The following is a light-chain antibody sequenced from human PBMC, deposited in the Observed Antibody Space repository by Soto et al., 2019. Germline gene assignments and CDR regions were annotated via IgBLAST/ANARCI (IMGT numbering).Light chain of an antibody. Sequence: EIVMTQSPATLSVSPGERAFLSCRASQSVSSNLAWYQQKPGQAPRLLIYGASTRAPGIPARFSGSGSGTEFTLTISSLQSEDFAVYYCQQYNDWPYTFGPGTKLEIK. J-gene: IGKJ2*01. V-gene: IGKV3-15*01. CDR3: QQYNDWPYT. CDR2: GAS. CDR1: QSVSSN.